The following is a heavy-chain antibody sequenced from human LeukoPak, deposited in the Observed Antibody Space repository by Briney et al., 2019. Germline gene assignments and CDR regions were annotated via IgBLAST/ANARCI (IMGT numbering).Heavy chain of an antibody. CDR3: ASGGYYDSSGYPNCDY. CDR1: GYTFTGYY. J-gene: IGHJ4*02. D-gene: IGHD3-22*01. V-gene: IGHV1-2*02. Sequence: GASVKVSCKASGYTFTGYYMHWVRQAPGQGLEWMGWINPNSGGTNYAQKFQGRVTMTRDTSISTAYMELSRLRSDDTAVYYCASGGYYDSSGYPNCDYWGQGTLVTVSS. CDR2: INPNSGGT.